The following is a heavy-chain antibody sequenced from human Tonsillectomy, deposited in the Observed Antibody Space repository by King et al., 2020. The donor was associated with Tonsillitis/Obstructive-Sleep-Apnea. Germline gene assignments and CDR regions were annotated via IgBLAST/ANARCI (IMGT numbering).Heavy chain of an antibody. CDR1: GGSISSYY. D-gene: IGHD1-14*01. CDR2: IYYSGST. CDR3: ARDRDTGIDY. J-gene: IGHJ4*02. Sequence: VQLQESGPGLVKPSETLSLTCTVSGGSISSYYWSWIRKPPGKGLEWIGYIYYSGSTNYNPSLKSRVTISVDTSKNQFSLKLSSVTAPDAAVYYCARDRDTGIDYWGQGTLLTVSS. V-gene: IGHV4-59*01.